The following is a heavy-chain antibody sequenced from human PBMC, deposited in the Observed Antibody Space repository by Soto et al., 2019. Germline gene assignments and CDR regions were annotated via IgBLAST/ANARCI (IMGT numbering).Heavy chain of an antibody. CDR1: SGSISSSNW. D-gene: IGHD3-10*01. Sequence: SETLSLTCAVSSGSISSSNWWSWVRQPPGKGLEWIGEIYHSGSTNYNPSLKSRVTISVDKSKNQFSLKLSSVTAADTAVYYCARGGGYYGSRSLDYWGQGTLVTVSS. V-gene: IGHV4-4*02. CDR2: IYHSGST. CDR3: ARGGGYYGSRSLDY. J-gene: IGHJ4*02.